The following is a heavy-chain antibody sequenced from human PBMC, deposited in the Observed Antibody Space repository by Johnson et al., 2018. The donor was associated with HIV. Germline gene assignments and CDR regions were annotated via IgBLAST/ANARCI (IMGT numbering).Heavy chain of an antibody. Sequence: VQLVESGGGVVQPGRSLRLSCAASGFTVTNYAMHWVRQAPGKGLEWVAVTSYDGTNKYNADSVKGRFTISRDNSKNTLYLQRNSLRAEDTAVYYCAREAGGEAGAGPGMDALDIWGQGTMVTVSS. J-gene: IGHJ3*02. CDR1: GFTVTNYA. V-gene: IGHV3-30*04. D-gene: IGHD6-19*01. CDR3: AREAGGEAGAGPGMDALDI. CDR2: TSYDGTNK.